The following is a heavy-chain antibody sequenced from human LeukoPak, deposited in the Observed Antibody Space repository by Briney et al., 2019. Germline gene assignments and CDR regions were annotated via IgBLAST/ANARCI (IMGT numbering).Heavy chain of an antibody. CDR3: AREHDSSGYYTYYFDY. V-gene: IGHV3-53*01. CDR2: IYSGGST. Sequence: GGSLRLSCAASGFTVSSNYMSWVRQAPGKGLEWVSVIYSGGSTYYADSVKGRFTISRDNSKNTLYLQMNSLRAEDTAVYYCAREHDSSGYYTYYFDYWGQGTLVTVSS. CDR1: GFTVSSNY. J-gene: IGHJ4*02. D-gene: IGHD3-22*01.